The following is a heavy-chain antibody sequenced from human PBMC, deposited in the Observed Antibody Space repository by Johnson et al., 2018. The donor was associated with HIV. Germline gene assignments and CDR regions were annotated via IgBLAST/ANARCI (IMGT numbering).Heavy chain of an antibody. D-gene: IGHD3-9*01. CDR1: GFPFSSFW. V-gene: IGHV3-7*03. J-gene: IGHJ3*02. CDR3: ARDPDWSAFDI. CDR2: INQDGSEK. Sequence: VQLVESGGGLVQPGGSLRLSCVVSGFPFSSFWMHWVRQTPGKGLEWVANINQDGSEKYYVDYVKGRFSISRDNTKNALYLQMDRLRVDDTAVYYCARDPDWSAFDIWGQGTMVTVSS.